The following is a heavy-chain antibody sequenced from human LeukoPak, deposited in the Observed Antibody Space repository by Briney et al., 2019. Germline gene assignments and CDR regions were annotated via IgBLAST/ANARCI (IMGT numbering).Heavy chain of an antibody. V-gene: IGHV3-74*01. J-gene: IGHJ1*01. CDR3: ARALGTSASNGVQH. D-gene: IGHD2-2*01. CDR2: INGDGSSI. CDR1: GFTFSSYW. Sequence: GGSLRLSRAASGFTFSSYWMHWVRQAPGKGLVWVSRINGDGSSISYADSVKGRFGISRDNAKNTLYLQMNSLRVEDTAVYYCARALGTSASNGVQHWGQGTLVTVSS.